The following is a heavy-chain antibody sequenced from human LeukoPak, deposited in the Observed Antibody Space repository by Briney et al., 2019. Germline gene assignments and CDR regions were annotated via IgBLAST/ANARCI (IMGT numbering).Heavy chain of an antibody. Sequence: GGSLRLSCAASGFTFRNSWMNWVRQAPGRGLVWVSRINSDGTTTTYADSVKGRFIISRDNAKNTLYLQMNSLGAEDTAVYYCVRRDGYKPWDYNGMDVWGQGTTVTVSS. CDR3: VRRDGYKPWDYNGMDV. CDR2: INSDGTTT. V-gene: IGHV3-74*01. J-gene: IGHJ6*02. D-gene: IGHD5-24*01. CDR1: GFTFRNSW.